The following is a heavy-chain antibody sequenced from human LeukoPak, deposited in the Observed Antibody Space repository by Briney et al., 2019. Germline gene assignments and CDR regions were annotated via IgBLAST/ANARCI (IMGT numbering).Heavy chain of an antibody. CDR2: IKSKTDGGTT. CDR3: TQGTEYYYGSGSHY. Sequence: GGSLRLSCAASGFTFSSAWMSWVRQAPGKGLEWVGRIKSKTDGGTTDYAAPVKGRFTISRDDSKNTLYLQMNSLKTEDTAVYYCTQGTEYYYGSGSHYWGQGTLITVSS. J-gene: IGHJ4*02. CDR1: GFTFSSAW. V-gene: IGHV3-15*01. D-gene: IGHD3-10*01.